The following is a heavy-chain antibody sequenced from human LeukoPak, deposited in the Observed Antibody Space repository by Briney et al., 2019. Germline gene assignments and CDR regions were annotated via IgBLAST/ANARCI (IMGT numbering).Heavy chain of an antibody. CDR3: ARGSWGCSSTSCHGGFDP. D-gene: IGHD2-2*01. CDR1: GYTFTSYG. CDR2: IIPIFGTA. J-gene: IGHJ5*02. V-gene: IGHV1-69*13. Sequence: ASVKVSCKASGYTFTSYGISWVRQAPGQGLEWMGGIIPIFGTANYAQKFQGRVTITADESTSTAYMELSSLRSEDTAVYYCARGSWGCSSTSCHGGFDPWGQGTLVTVSS.